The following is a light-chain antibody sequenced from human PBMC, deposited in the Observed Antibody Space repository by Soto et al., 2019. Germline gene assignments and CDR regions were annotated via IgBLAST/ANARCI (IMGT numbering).Light chain of an antibody. CDR3: QQYSSFST. V-gene: IGKV1-5*01. CDR1: RSISTW. Sequence: DIQMTQSPSTLSASVGDRVTITCRASRSISTWLAWYQQKPGKAPKLLLYDASNLETGVPSRFSGSGSATEFTLTISSLQPDDFATYYCQQYSSFSTFGQGTKLEIK. J-gene: IGKJ2*01. CDR2: DAS.